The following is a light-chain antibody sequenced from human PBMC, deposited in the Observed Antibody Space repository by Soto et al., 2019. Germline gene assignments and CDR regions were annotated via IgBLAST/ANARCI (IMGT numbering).Light chain of an antibody. V-gene: IGKV1-39*01. CDR2: AAS. CDR1: QSITNY. CDR3: QQSYSTTWT. Sequence: DIQMTQSPSSLSASVGDRVTITCRASQSITNYLNWYQQKPGKAPKLLIYAASSLQSGVPSRFSGSGSGTDFTLTISSLQPEDLETYYCQQSYSTTWTFGQGTKVEIK. J-gene: IGKJ1*01.